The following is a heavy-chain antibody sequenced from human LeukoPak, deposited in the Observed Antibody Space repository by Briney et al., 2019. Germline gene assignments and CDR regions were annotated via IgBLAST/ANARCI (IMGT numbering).Heavy chain of an antibody. D-gene: IGHD2-21*02. CDR2: ISWDSGSI. Sequence: GGSLRLSCAASGFTFDDYAMHWVRQAPGKGLEGVSGISWDSGSIGYADSVKGRFTISRDNAKNSLYLQMNSLRAEDTALYYCAKDTQVTAIGAFDIWGQGTMVTVSS. V-gene: IGHV3-9*01. CDR3: AKDTQVTAIGAFDI. CDR1: GFTFDDYA. J-gene: IGHJ3*02.